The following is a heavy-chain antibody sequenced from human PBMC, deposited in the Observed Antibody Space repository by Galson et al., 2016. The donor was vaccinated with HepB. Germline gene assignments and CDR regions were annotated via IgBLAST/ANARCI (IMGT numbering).Heavy chain of an antibody. V-gene: IGHV3-74*01. CDR3: ARDHYYYDVNGYYGLGY. CDR2: INTDGSRT. CDR1: GFSFSNSG. Sequence: SLRLSCAASGFSFSNSGMSWVRQAPGRGLEWVSRINTDGSRTSYGDSVKGRFTISRDNAKNTLYLQMNRLRPEDTAVYYCARDHYYYDVNGYYGLGYWGQGTLVTVSS. D-gene: IGHD3-22*01. J-gene: IGHJ4*02.